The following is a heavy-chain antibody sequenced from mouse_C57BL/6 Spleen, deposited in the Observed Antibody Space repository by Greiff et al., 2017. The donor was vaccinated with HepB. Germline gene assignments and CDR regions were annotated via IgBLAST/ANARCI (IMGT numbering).Heavy chain of an antibody. CDR1: GYTFTDYE. D-gene: IGHD4-1*01. CDR3: TRERLGWGDY. Sequence: QVQLKQSGAELVRPGASVTLSCKASGYTFTDYEMHWVKQTPVHGLEWIGAIDPETGGTAYNQKFKGKAILTADKSSSTAYMELRSLTSEDSAVYYCTRERLGWGDYWGQGTTLTVSS. V-gene: IGHV1-15*01. J-gene: IGHJ2*01. CDR2: IDPETGGT.